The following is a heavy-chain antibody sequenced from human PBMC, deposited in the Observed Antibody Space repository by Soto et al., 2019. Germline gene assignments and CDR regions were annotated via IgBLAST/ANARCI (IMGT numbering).Heavy chain of an antibody. CDR3: ARESYNESNVGYFDL. Sequence: QVQLQESGPGLVKPSGTLSLTCAVSRGSISSSNCCSWVRHSPGKGLEWIGAMYHTGITNYSPSLKSRVTMSVDKSKNQFSLKLSSVTAADTAVYYCARESYNESNVGYFDLWGRGTLVSVSS. V-gene: IGHV4-4*02. J-gene: IGHJ2*01. CDR1: RGSISSSNC. CDR2: MYHTGIT. D-gene: IGHD1-1*01.